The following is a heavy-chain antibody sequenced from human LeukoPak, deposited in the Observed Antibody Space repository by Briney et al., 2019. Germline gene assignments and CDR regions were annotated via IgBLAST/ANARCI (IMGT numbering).Heavy chain of an antibody. V-gene: IGHV3-48*03. D-gene: IGHD3-10*01. CDR2: ISSSGSTI. CDR1: GFIFSSYD. CDR3: ARDPLSGSGTYWYFDY. Sequence: GGSLRLSCAASGFIFSSYDMNWVRQAPGKGLEWVSFISSSGSTIYYADSVEGRFTISRDNAKKSLFLQMNSLRAEDTAVYYCARDPLSGSGTYWYFDYWGQGTLVTVSS. J-gene: IGHJ4*02.